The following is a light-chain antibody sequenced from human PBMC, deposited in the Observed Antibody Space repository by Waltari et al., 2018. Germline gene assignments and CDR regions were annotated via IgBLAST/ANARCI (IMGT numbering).Light chain of an antibody. CDR2: VNSDGSH. CDR3: QTGGHGTWV. Sequence: LVLTQSPSASASLGASVKLTCTLSRGHSSNIVAWLQQQPEKGPRYLMKVNSDGSHTKGDDIPDRFSGSSSGAERYLTISSLQSEDEADYFCQTGGHGTWVFGGGTKLTVL. J-gene: IGLJ3*02. CDR1: RGHSSNI. V-gene: IGLV4-69*01.